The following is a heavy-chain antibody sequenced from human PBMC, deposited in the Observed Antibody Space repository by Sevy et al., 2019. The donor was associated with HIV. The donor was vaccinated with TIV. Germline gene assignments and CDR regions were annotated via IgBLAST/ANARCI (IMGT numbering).Heavy chain of an antibody. CDR1: GGSITSLY. D-gene: IGHD1-26*01. Sequence: SETLSLTCTVSGGSITSLYWNWIRQHPAKGLEWIANIYYNGHINYNPSLKSRVTLSLDTSKNQFSLRLSSVTAADTAMYYCAGENAWGRGYSWGQGTLVTVSS. J-gene: IGHJ4*02. CDR2: IYYNGHI. CDR3: AGENAWGRGYS. V-gene: IGHV4-59*08.